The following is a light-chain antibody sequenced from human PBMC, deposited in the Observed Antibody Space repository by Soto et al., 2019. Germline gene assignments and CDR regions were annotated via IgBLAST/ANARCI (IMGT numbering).Light chain of an antibody. CDR1: NSDVGGYNY. J-gene: IGLJ1*01. CDR2: EVT. Sequence: QSALTQPPSASGSPGQSVTIPCTGTNSDVGGYNYVSWYQQYPGKAPKLIIYEVTRRPSGVPDRFSGSKSGNTASLTVSGLQADDEADYYCSSYARGNNSVFGAGTKLTVL. CDR3: SSYARGNNSV. V-gene: IGLV2-8*01.